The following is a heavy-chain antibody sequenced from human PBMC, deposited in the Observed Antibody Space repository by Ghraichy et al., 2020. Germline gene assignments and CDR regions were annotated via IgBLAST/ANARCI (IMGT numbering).Heavy chain of an antibody. CDR2: FYSGGTT. D-gene: IGHD6-19*01. CDR3: ASCSAWDKDGFDV. Sequence: GGSLRLSCAASGFNFRSTYMIWVRQAPGKGLEWVSVFYSGGTTRYADSVKGRFTISRDNSKNTLDLQMNSLRGDDTAVYYCASCSAWDKDGFDVWGQGAMVTVSS. V-gene: IGHV3-53*01. CDR1: GFNFRSTY. J-gene: IGHJ3*01.